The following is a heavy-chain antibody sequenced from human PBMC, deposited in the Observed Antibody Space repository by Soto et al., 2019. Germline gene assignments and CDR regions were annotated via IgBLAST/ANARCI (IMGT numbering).Heavy chain of an antibody. V-gene: IGHV1-46*01. J-gene: IGHJ6*02. CDR2: INPSGGST. Sequence: QVQLVQSGAEVKKPGASVKVSCKASGYTFTGYYMHWVQQAPGQGLEWMGVINPSGGSTDYAQKSQGTVTMTRDTSTGTVSMELSSLGAEHTAIFYCAGERGGAVGGDYHYYGMDVWGQGTTVSASS. D-gene: IGHD2-21*01. CDR1: GYTFTGYY. CDR3: AGERGGAVGGDYHYYGMDV.